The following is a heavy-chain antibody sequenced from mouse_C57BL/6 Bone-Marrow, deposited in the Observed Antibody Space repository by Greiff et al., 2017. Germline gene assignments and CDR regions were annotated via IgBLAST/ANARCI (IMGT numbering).Heavy chain of an antibody. V-gene: IGHV1-61*01. CDR3: ARMGGWTFAY. CDR2: IYPSDSET. D-gene: IGHD3-3*01. CDR1: GYTFTSYW. J-gene: IGHJ3*01. Sequence: QVQLQQSGAELVRPGSSVKLSCKASGYTFTSYWMDWVKQRPGQGLEWIGNIYPSDSETHYNQKFKDKATLTVDKSSSTAYMQLSSLTSEDSAVYYCARMGGWTFAYWGQGTLVTVSA.